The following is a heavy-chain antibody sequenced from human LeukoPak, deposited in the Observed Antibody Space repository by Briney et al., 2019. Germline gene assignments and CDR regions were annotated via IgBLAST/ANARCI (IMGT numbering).Heavy chain of an antibody. D-gene: IGHD2-15*01. Sequence: ASVKVSCKASGYTFTCYYIHGVRLAPGQGLEWTGWIKPHSGGTKYAQKFQDRVSMTRDKSIRTAYMEVSRLRSDDTAVYYCARGYCSGGSCLDYWGQGTLVTVSS. CDR1: GYTFTCYY. J-gene: IGHJ4*02. V-gene: IGHV1-2*02. CDR2: IKPHSGGT. CDR3: ARGYCSGGSCLDY.